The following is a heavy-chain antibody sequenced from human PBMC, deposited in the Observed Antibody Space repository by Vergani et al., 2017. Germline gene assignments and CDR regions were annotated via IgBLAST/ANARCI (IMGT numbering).Heavy chain of an antibody. CDR2: ISYDGSNK. CDR1: GFTFSSYG. J-gene: IGHJ3*02. Sequence: QVQLVESGGGVVQPGRSLRLSCAASGFTFSSYGMHWVRQAPGKGLEWVAVISYDGSNKYYADSVKGRFTISRDNSKNTLYLQMNSLRAEDTAVYYCARGVLYYYDSSGYDKAHDAFDIWGQGTMVTVSS. D-gene: IGHD3-22*01. V-gene: IGHV3-30*03. CDR3: ARGVLYYYDSSGYDKAHDAFDI.